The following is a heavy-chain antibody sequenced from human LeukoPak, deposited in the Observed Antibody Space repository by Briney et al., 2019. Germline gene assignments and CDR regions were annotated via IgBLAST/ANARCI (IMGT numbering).Heavy chain of an antibody. CDR2: INHSGST. CDR1: GGSFGGYY. V-gene: IGHV4-34*01. CDR3: ARDSTSTMVDP. Sequence: SETLSLTCAVYGGSFGGYYWSWIRQPPGKGLEWIGEINHSGSTNYNPSLKSRVTISVDTSKNQFSLKLSSVTAADTAVYYCARDSTSTMVDPWGQGTLVTVSS. J-gene: IGHJ5*02. D-gene: IGHD3-10*01.